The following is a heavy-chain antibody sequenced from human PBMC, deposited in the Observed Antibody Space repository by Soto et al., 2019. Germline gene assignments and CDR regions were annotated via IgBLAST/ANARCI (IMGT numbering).Heavy chain of an antibody. CDR2: IIPIPDIT. V-gene: IGHV1-69*08. D-gene: IGHD3-3*01. CDR3: ARDRITTRGDAFDI. J-gene: IGHJ3*02. Sequence: QVQLVQSGAEVRKPGSSVKVSCKAPGGTFSTYIISWVRQAPGQGLEWMGRIIPIPDITNYAQKFQGRVKVTADRSTSTAYMELTSLKSEDTAVYYCARDRITTRGDAFDIWGQGTMVTVSS. CDR1: GGTFSTYI.